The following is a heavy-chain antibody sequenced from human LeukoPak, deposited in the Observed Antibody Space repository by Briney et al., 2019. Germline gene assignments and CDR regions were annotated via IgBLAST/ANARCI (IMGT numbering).Heavy chain of an antibody. CDR1: NFPIGSGYY. J-gene: IGHJ3*01. Sequence: SETLSLTCAVSNFPIGSGYYWGWIRQPPGKGLQWIGSIYQTASTYYNPSLNSRLTISMDTSKNQFSLRLTSVSAADTAVYYCARGVGYSDSDTCFYSDNAFDLWGQGTMVAVSS. V-gene: IGHV4-38-2*01. D-gene: IGHD3-22*01. CDR2: IYQTAST. CDR3: ARGVGYSDSDTCFYSDNAFDL.